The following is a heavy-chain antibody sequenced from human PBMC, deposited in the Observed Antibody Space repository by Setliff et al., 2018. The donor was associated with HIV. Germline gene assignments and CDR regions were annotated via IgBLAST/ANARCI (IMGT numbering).Heavy chain of an antibody. CDR1: GGTFSSYA. J-gene: IGHJ3*02. D-gene: IGHD3-22*01. CDR3: ARDDSSGLSGAFDI. Sequence: SVKVSCKASGGTFSSYAINWVRQAPGQGLEWMGGIIPIFNTPKYAQKFQGRVTITADESTSTAYMELNGLRSDDTAVYYCARDDSSGLSGAFDIWGQGTMVTVSS. V-gene: IGHV1-69*13. CDR2: IIPIFNTP.